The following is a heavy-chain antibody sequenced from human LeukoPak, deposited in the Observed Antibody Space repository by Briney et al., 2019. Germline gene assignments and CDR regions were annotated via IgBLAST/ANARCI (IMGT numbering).Heavy chain of an antibody. CDR1: GFRFSSYS. D-gene: IGHD5-12*01. CDR3: AKGGYDSEPFDY. J-gene: IGHJ4*02. CDR2: ISTSSSYI. V-gene: IGHV3-21*01. Sequence: GGSLRLSCAVSGFRFSSYSMNWVRQAPGKGLEWVSSISTSSSYIYYADSVKGQFTISRDNSKNTLYLQMNSLRAEDTTVYYCAKGGYDSEPFDYWGQGTLVTVSS.